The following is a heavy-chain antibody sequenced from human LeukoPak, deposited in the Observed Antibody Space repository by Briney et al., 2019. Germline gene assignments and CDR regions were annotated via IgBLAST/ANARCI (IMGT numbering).Heavy chain of an antibody. J-gene: IGHJ4*02. CDR3: ARGATPGIAAAGTFDY. Sequence: ASVKVSCKASGGTFISYAISWVRQAPGQGLEWMGWISAYNGNTNYTQKLQGRVTMTTDTSTSTAYMELRSLRSDDTAVYYCARGATPGIAAAGTFDYWGQGTLVTVSS. V-gene: IGHV1-18*01. CDR1: GGTFISYA. CDR2: ISAYNGNT. D-gene: IGHD6-13*01.